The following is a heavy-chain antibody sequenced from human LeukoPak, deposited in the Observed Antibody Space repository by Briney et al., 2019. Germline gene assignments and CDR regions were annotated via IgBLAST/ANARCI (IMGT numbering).Heavy chain of an antibody. CDR1: X. J-gene: IGHJ4*02. CDR2: XTRTAAST. D-gene: IGHD6-19*01. V-gene: IGHV3-23*01. CDR3: PKARFPMPVARTGFHY. Sequence: XMXWVRQXXXXGXEWXXAXTRTAASTYYADSVKRLFTISRDNSKNTLYLQMNSLRAEDTAVYYCPKARFPMPVARTGFHYWGQGTLVTVSS.